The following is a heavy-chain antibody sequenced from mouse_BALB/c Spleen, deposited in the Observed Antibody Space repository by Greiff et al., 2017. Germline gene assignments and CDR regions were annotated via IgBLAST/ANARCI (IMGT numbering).Heavy chain of an antibody. CDR2: ISSGSSTI. Sequence: EVKLVESGGGLVQPGGSRKLSCAASGFTFSSFGMHWVRQAPEKGLEWVAYISSGSSTIYYADTVKGRFTISRDNPKHTLFLQMTSVRSEDSSMYCCAKSPFTTATAWFAYWGQGTLVTVSA. CDR3: AKSPFTTATAWFAY. J-gene: IGHJ3*01. D-gene: IGHD1-2*01. V-gene: IGHV5-17*02. CDR1: GFTFSSFG.